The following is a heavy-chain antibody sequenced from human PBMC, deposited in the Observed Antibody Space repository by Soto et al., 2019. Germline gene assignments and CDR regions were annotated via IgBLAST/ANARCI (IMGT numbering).Heavy chain of an antibody. CDR3: VKEARPHDTFDI. Sequence: VGSLRLSCAASGFTFSRSVVHWVRQGPDKGLEWLAVVSTDGGNKVYADSVKGRFTISRDNSENMLFLQLSSLTSEDTAVYYCVKEARPHDTFDIWGQGTMVTVSS. CDR1: GFTFSRSV. CDR2: VSTDGGNK. J-gene: IGHJ3*02. V-gene: IGHV3-30*18.